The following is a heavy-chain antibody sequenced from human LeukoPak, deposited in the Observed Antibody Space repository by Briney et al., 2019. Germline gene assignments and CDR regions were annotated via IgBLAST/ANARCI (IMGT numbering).Heavy chain of an antibody. V-gene: IGHV1-2*02. J-gene: IGHJ6*02. Sequence: ASVKVSCKASGYTFTAYYMHWVRQAPGQGLEWMGWINPNSCGTNYAQKFQGRVTMTRDTSISTAYMELSRLRSDDTAVYYCAREPVVQLERQVHYYYGMDVWGQGTTVTVSS. CDR1: GYTFTAYY. CDR3: AREPVVQLERQVHYYYGMDV. CDR2: INPNSCGT. D-gene: IGHD1-1*01.